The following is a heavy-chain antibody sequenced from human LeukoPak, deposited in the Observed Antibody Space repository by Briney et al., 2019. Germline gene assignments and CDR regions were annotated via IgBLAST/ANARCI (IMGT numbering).Heavy chain of an antibody. D-gene: IGHD3-22*01. CDR2: ISNDGSNK. Sequence: GGSLRLSCAASGFTFRSYGMHWVRQAPGKGLEWVAVISNDGSNKYYAESVKGRFTISRDNSKNTLYLQMNSLRGEDSAVYSCAKDYYDNSEYYYGMDVWAKGPRSPSP. J-gene: IGHJ6*02. V-gene: IGHV3-30*18. CDR1: GFTFRSYG. CDR3: AKDYYDNSEYYYGMDV.